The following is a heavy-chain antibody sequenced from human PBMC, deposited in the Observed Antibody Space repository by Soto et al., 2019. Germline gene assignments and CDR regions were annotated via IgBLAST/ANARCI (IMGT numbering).Heavy chain of an antibody. CDR3: ATAYYGILTGESFFDY. V-gene: IGHV1-24*01. CDR1: GYTLTELS. J-gene: IGHJ4*02. CDR2: FDPEDGET. D-gene: IGHD3-9*01. Sequence: ASVKVSCKVSGYTLTELSMHWVRQAPGKGLEWMGGFDPEDGETIYAQKFQGRVTMTEDTSTDTAYMELSSLRSEDTAVYYCATAYYGILTGESFFDYWGQGTLVTVSS.